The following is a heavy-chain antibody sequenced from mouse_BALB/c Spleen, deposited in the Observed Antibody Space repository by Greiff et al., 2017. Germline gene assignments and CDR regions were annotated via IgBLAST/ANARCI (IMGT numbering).Heavy chain of an antibody. D-gene: IGHD3-3*01. J-gene: IGHJ4*01. CDR2: ILPGSGSN. V-gene: IGHV1-9*01. CDR3: ARGGTRDAMDY. CDR1: GYTFSSYW. Sequence: VQLQQSGAELMKPGASVKISCKATGYTFSSYWIEWVKQRPGHGLEWIGEILPGSGSNNYNEKFKGKATFTADTSSNTAYMQLSSLTSEDSAVYYCARGGTRDAMDYWGQGTSVTVSS.